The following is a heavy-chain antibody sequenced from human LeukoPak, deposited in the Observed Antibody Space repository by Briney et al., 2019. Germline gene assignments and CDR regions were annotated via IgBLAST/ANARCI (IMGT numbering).Heavy chain of an antibody. Sequence: ASVKVSCKASGGTFSSYAISWVRQAPGQGLEWMGGIIPIFGTANYAQKFQGRVTITADESTSTAYMELSSLRSEDTAVYYCAKYGSGSSRTMANRFDPWGQGTLVTVSS. J-gene: IGHJ5*02. CDR3: AKYGSGSSRTMANRFDP. CDR2: IIPIFGTA. D-gene: IGHD3-10*01. V-gene: IGHV1-69*01. CDR1: GGTFSSYA.